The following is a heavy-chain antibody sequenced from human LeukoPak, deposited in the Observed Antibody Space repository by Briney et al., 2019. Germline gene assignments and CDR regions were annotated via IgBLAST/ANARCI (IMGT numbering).Heavy chain of an antibody. Sequence: GGSLKLSCAASGFTFSGSAMHWVRQASGKGLEWVGRIRSKANSYATQYAASVKGRFTISRENSKNTAYLQMNSLKTEDTAVYYCTRRDYYDSSGYYDYWGQGTLVTVSS. D-gene: IGHD3-22*01. CDR2: IRSKANSYAT. V-gene: IGHV3-73*01. J-gene: IGHJ4*02. CDR3: TRRDYYDSSGYYDY. CDR1: GFTFSGSA.